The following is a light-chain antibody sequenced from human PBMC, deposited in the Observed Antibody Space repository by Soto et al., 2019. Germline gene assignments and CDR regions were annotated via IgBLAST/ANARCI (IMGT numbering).Light chain of an antibody. CDR3: CSYEGSRSFVV. CDR2: EGG. V-gene: IGLV2-23*01. Sequence: QSVLSQPASVSGSPGQSITITCVGIRSDVGAYNLVPWYQQHPGQDPKLLIFEGGKRPSGVSNRFSGSTSGNTASLTISRLQAEHEADYFCCSYEGSRSFVVFGGGTKLTVL. J-gene: IGLJ2*01. CDR1: RSDVGAYNL.